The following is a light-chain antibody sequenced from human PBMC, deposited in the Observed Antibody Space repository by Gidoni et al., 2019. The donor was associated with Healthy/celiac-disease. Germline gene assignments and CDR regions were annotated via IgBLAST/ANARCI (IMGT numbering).Light chain of an antibody. CDR1: SSNIGSNY. V-gene: IGLV1-47*01. J-gene: IGLJ3*02. CDR2: RNN. CDR3: AAWDDSLSGPWV. Sequence: QSLLTPPPSPSATPLQRVTISFSGSSSNIGSNYVYWYQQLPGTAPKLLIYRNNQRPSGVPDRFSGSKSGTSASLASSGLRSEDEADYYCAAWDDSLSGPWVFGGGTKLTVL.